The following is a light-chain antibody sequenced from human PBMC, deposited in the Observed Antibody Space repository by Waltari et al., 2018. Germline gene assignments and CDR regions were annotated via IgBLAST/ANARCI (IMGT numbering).Light chain of an antibody. CDR3: QHGNKWPPT. CDR2: DAS. J-gene: IGKJ4*02. CDR1: ESVATS. V-gene: IGKV3-15*01. Sequence: EMVMTQSPATLSVSPGERVALSCTASESVATSLAWYQQIPGQAPRLLIYDASTRATNVSVRFSGSWAGTEFTLTITSLQSEYFAVYYWQHGNKWPPTFGGGTKVEIK.